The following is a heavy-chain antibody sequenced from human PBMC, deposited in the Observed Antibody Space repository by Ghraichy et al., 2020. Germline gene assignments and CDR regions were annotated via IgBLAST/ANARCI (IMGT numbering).Heavy chain of an antibody. Sequence: SETLSLTCTVSGDSISRSSYYWGWIRQPPGQGLEWIGSIYSSGNPYYNPSLKSRVTVSLDTSKNQFSLKLNSVTAADTAVYYCARYSDRQVFHSWGQGTLVTVSS. J-gene: IGHJ5*02. CDR1: GDSISRSSYY. V-gene: IGHV4-39*01. CDR3: ARYSDRQVFHS. D-gene: IGHD2-2*02. CDR2: IYSSGNP.